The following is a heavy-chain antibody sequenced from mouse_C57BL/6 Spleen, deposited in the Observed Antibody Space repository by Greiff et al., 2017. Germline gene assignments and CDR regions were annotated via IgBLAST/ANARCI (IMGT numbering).Heavy chain of an antibody. V-gene: IGHV1-82*01. J-gene: IGHJ2*01. Sequence: VQLQQSGPELVKPGASVKISCKAPGYAFSSSWMNWVKQRPGKGLEWIGRIYPGDGDTNYNGKFKGKATLTADKSSSTAYMQLSSLTSEDSAVYFCARDYGRPFDYWGQGTTLTVSS. CDR1: GYAFSSSW. CDR2: IYPGDGDT. D-gene: IGHD1-1*01. CDR3: ARDYGRPFDY.